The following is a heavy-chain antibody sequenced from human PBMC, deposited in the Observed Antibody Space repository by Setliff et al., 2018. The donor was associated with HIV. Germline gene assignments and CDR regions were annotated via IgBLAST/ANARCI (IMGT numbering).Heavy chain of an antibody. J-gene: IGHJ4*02. CDR2: MNPNSGNT. D-gene: IGHD3-22*01. CDR1: GYTFTNYD. V-gene: IGHV1-8*02. Sequence: GASVKVSCKASGYTFTNYDINWVRQATGQGLEWMGRMNPNSGNTEYAQQFQGRVTMTRNTSISTAYMELSSLRSEDTAVYYCAVDLGDYYYDTTDYYYGGGLGYWGQGTLVTVSS. CDR3: AVDLGDYYYDTTDYYYGGGLGY.